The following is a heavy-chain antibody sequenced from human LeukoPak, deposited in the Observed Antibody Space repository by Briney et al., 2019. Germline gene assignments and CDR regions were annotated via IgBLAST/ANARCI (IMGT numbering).Heavy chain of an antibody. Sequence: GRSLRLSCAASGFAFTNDWLHWVRRAPGKGLVWVARINTHGSSTNYADSAKGRFTISRDNAKNTLYLQMTSLSAEDTAVYYALAGYYYYYMDVWGKGTTVTVSS. V-gene: IGHV3-74*01. CDR1: GFAFTNDW. D-gene: IGHD6-13*01. CDR2: INTHGSST. CDR3: LAGYYYYYMDV. J-gene: IGHJ6*03.